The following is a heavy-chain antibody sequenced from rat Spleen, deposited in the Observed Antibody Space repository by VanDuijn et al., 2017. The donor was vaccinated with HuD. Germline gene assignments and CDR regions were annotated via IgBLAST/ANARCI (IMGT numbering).Heavy chain of an antibody. CDR3: ARGAFGVDY. CDR2: INKDGSIK. D-gene: IGHD4-3*01. V-gene: IGHV4-2*01. J-gene: IGHJ2*01. Sequence: EVKLVESGGGLVQPGRSLKLSCAAAGFNFNDYWMGWVRQAPGKGLEWIGEINKDGSIKKYNPSLKDKLTISRDNAQNILYLEMRKLGSEDTAIYYCARGAFGVDYWGQGVKVTVSS. CDR1: GFNFNDYW.